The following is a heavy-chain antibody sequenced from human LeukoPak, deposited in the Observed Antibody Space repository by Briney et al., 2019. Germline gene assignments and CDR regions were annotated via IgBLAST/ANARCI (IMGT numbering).Heavy chain of an antibody. Sequence: SETLSLTCTVSGGSISSDYWSWIRQPAGKGLEWIGRIYTTGSTNYSPSLKSRVTMSVDTSKNQFSLKLSSVTAADTAVYYCARGGDRSFDYWGQGTLVTVSS. CDR2: IYTTGST. CDR3: ARGGDRSFDY. V-gene: IGHV4-4*07. J-gene: IGHJ4*02. D-gene: IGHD3-10*01. CDR1: GGSISSDY.